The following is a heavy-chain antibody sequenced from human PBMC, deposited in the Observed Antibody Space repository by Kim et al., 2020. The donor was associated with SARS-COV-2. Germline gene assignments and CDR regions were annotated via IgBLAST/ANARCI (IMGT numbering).Heavy chain of an antibody. J-gene: IGHJ3*02. V-gene: IGHV4-39*07. CDR2: IYYTGST. Sequence: SETLSLTCTVSGGSLSSSTYYWAWIRQPPGKGLGWIATIYYTGSTYYSPSLRSRVTISIDKPKNPFSLKLSSVTAADTAVYYCARGRGAFYFDTGGYDSFDIWGRGTMLTVSS. D-gene: IGHD3-22*01. CDR1: GGSLSSSTYY. CDR3: ARGRGAFYFDTGGYDSFDI.